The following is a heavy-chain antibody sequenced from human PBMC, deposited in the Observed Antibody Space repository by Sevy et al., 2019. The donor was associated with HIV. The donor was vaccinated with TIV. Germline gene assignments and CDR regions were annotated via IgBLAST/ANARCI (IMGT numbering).Heavy chain of an antibody. J-gene: IGHJ4*02. CDR3: ARVGSWFIFDY. D-gene: IGHD6-13*01. CDR1: GFTVSSNY. CDR2: IYSGGST. Sequence: GGSLRLSCAASGFTVSSNYMSWVRQAPGKGLEWVSVIYSGGSTYYADSVKGRFTISRDNSKNTLYLQMNSLRAEDTAVYYCARVGSWFIFDYWGQGTLVTVSS. V-gene: IGHV3-53*01.